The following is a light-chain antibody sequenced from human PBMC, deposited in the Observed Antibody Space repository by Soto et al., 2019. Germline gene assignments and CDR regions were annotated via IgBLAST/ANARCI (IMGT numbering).Light chain of an antibody. Sequence: DIQMTQSPSTLSASVGDRVTITCRASQSISSWLAWYQQKPGKAPKLLIYDASSLESGVPSRFSGSGSGTAFTLTISSLQPDDFATYYSQQYNRYPMYSFGQGTKLEIK. CDR1: QSISSW. J-gene: IGKJ2*01. V-gene: IGKV1-5*01. CDR2: DAS. CDR3: QQYNRYPMYS.